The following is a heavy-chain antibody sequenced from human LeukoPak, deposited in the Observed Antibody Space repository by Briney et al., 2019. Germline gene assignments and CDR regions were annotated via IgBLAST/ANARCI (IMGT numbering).Heavy chain of an antibody. CDR2: ISSSSSYI. CDR3: ARDTSYYDSSGYYD. Sequence: KPGGSLRLSCAASGFTFSSYSMNWVRLAPGKGLEWVSSISSSSSYIYYADSVKGRFTISRDNAKNSLYLQMNSLRAEDTAVYYCARDTSYYDSSGYYDWGQGTLVTVSS. D-gene: IGHD3-22*01. V-gene: IGHV3-21*01. J-gene: IGHJ4*02. CDR1: GFTFSSYS.